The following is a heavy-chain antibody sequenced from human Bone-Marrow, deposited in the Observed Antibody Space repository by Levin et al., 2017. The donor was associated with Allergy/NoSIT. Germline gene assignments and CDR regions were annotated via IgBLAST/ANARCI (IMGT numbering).Heavy chain of an antibody. D-gene: IGHD4-17*01. J-gene: IGHJ3*02. CDR2: ISYSGAT. CDR1: GGSVSSVNYY. V-gene: IGHV4-61*03. Sequence: NSSETLSLTCTVSGGSVSSVNYYWSWIRQPPGKRLEWIGYISYSGATTYSPSLESRVTISLGASENHFSLRLSSLTAADTAVYYCARDHGDSSDAFAIWGQGTMVTVSS. CDR3: ARDHGDSSDAFAI.